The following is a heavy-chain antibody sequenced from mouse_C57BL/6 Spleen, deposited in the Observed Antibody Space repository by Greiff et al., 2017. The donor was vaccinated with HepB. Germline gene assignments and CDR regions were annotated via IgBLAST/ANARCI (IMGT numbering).Heavy chain of an antibody. CDR2: SRNKANDYTT. V-gene: IGHV7-1*01. CDR1: GFTFSDFY. D-gene: IGHD2-4*01. J-gene: IGHJ1*03. Sequence: EVKLVDSGGGLVQSGRSLRLSCATSGFTFSDFYMEWVRQAPGKGLEWIAASRNKANDYTTEYSASVKGRFIVSRDTSQSILYLQMNALRAEDTAIYYCARGAYYDYAYFDVWGTGTPVTVSS. CDR3: ARGAYYDYAYFDV.